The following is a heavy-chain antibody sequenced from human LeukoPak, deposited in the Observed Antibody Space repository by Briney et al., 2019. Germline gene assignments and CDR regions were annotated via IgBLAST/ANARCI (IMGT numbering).Heavy chain of an antibody. D-gene: IGHD3-3*01. J-gene: IGHJ5*02. CDR2: IYSGGST. V-gene: IGHV3-66*01. CDR1: GFTVSSNY. Sequence: PGGSLRLSCAASGFTVSSNYMSWVRQAPGKGLEWVSIIYSGGSTYYADSVKGRFTISRDNSKNTLYLQMNSLRAEDTAVYYCARAHPITIFGVVRARKHRGDWFDPWGQETLVTVSS. CDR3: ARAHPITIFGVVRARKHRGDWFDP.